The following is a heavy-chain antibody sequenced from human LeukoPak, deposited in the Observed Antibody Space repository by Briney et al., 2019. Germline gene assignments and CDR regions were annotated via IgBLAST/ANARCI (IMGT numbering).Heavy chain of an antibody. D-gene: IGHD6-19*01. Sequence: ASVKVSCKASGYTFTSYGISWVRQAPGQGLEWMGWISAYNGNTNYAQKLQGRVTMTTDTSTSTAYMELRSLRSDDTAVYYCARVRQYSSGWYSRGHFDYWGQGTLVTVSS. CDR2: ISAYNGNT. J-gene: IGHJ4*02. V-gene: IGHV1-18*01. CDR3: ARVRQYSSGWYSRGHFDY. CDR1: GYTFTSYG.